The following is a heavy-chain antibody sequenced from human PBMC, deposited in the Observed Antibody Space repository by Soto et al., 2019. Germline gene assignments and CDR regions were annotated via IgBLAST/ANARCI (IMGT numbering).Heavy chain of an antibody. D-gene: IGHD2-21*02. CDR3: ARGHQYGGNSDAFEF. Sequence: GASVKVSCKASGLTFSSSTLTWVRQVPGQGPEWMGGIIPFFGSVNYAQKFQDRVTITADVSTSTTYMELRSLRSEDTAVYYCARGHQYGGNSDAFEFWGQGTVVTVSS. V-gene: IGHV1-69*13. CDR1: GLTFSSST. CDR2: IIPFFGSV. J-gene: IGHJ3*01.